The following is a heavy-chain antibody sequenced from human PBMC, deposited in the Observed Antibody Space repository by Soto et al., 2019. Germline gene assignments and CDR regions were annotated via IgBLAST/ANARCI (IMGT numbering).Heavy chain of an antibody. V-gene: IGHV3-66*01. J-gene: IGHJ4*02. CDR2: IYSGGST. Sequence: GGSLRLSCAASGFTVSSDYMTWVRQAPGKGLEWVSVIYSGGSTYYTDSVKGRFTISRDNSRNTVYLQMNSLRAEDTAVYYCARGSERSPMVPDYWGQGTLVTVSS. CDR1: GFTVSSDY. CDR3: ARGSERSPMVPDY. D-gene: IGHD3-10*01.